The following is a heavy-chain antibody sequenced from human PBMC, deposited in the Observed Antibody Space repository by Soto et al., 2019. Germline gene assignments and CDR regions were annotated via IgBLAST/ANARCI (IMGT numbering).Heavy chain of an antibody. J-gene: IGHJ6*02. CDR1: GGSISSYY. D-gene: IGHD3-3*01. CDR3: ARDSLEWFAPNLYYYYGMDV. Sequence: SGTLSLTCTVSGGSISSYYWSWIRQPPGKGLEWIGYIYYSGSTNYNPSLKSRVTISVDTSKNQFSLKLSSVTAADTAVYYCARDSLEWFAPNLYYYYGMDVWGQGTTVTVSS. V-gene: IGHV4-59*01. CDR2: IYYSGST.